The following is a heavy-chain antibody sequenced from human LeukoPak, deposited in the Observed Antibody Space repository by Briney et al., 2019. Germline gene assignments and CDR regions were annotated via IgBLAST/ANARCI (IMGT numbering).Heavy chain of an antibody. Sequence: GESLKISCKGSGYSFTSYWIGWVRQMPGKGLELMGIIYPGDSDTRYSPSFQGQVTISADKSISTAYLQWSSLKASDSAMYYCGRIPAAGSLKGSFDIWGQGTMVTVSS. CDR2: IYPGDSDT. V-gene: IGHV5-51*01. CDR3: GRIPAAGSLKGSFDI. D-gene: IGHD6-13*01. CDR1: GYSFTSYW. J-gene: IGHJ3*02.